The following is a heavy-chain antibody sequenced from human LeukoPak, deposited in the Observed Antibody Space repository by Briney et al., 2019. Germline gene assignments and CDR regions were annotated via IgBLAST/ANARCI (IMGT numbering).Heavy chain of an antibody. Sequence: PSETLSLTCTVSGGAIISRSHYWGWIRQPPGKGLEWIGSVYYSGNTYYNPSLKRRAAISIDTPTSKNQFSLTLTSVTAADTAVYYCARHHAEILVPNDWGQGTLVTVSS. D-gene: IGHD1-1*01. CDR1: GGAIISRSHY. V-gene: IGHV4-39*01. CDR3: ARHHAEILVPND. CDR2: VYYSGNT. J-gene: IGHJ4*02.